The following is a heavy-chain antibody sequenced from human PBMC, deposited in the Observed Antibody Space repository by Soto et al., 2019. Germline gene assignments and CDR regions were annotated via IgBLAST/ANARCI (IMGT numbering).Heavy chain of an antibody. CDR3: ARGPDPTYFDY. V-gene: IGHV1-18*01. J-gene: IGHJ4*02. CDR2: INVYNGKT. Sequence: QVQLVQSGGEVAKPGASVKVSCKASGYTFTSYGINWVRQAPGLGLEWMGWINVYNGKTNYAQKFQARVTMTTDTSTNSVYMELRSLRSDDTAVYYCARGPDPTYFDYWGQGTLVIVSS. CDR1: GYTFTSYG.